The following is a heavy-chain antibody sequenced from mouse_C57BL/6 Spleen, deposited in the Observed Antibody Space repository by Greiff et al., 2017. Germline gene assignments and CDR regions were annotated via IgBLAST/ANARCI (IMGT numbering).Heavy chain of an antibody. CDR2: ISYDGSN. Sequence: EVKLLESGPGLVKPSQSLSLTCSVTGYSITSGYYWNWIRQFPGNKRERIGYISYDGSNNYNPTLKNRISITRDTSKNQFFLKLNSVTTEDTATYYCARDCYYGSRVAYWGQGTLVTVSA. V-gene: IGHV3-6*01. CDR1: GYSITSGYY. J-gene: IGHJ3*01. CDR3: ARDCYYGSRVAY. D-gene: IGHD1-1*01.